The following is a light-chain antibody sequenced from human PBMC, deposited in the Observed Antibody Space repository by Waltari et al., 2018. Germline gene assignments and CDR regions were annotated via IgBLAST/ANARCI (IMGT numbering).Light chain of an antibody. V-gene: IGLV2-11*01. CDR2: DVT. J-gene: IGLJ2*01. Sequence: QSALTQPRSVSGSPGQSVTISCTGTSGDVGGHDFVSWFQEPPGKAPKLIIYDVTKRPPGVPDRFSGSKSANTASLTISGLQAEDEANCYCCSYAGRYTYIFGGGTKLTVL. CDR3: CSYAGRYTYI. CDR1: SGDVGGHDF.